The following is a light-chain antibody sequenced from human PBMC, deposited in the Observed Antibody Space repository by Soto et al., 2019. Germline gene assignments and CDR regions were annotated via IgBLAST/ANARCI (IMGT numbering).Light chain of an antibody. CDR2: GAS. CDR3: QHYGSSPR. Sequence: EIVLTQSPGTLSLSPGERVTLSCRASQRVSSSYLAWYQQKPGQAPRLLIYGASSRATGIPDRFSGSGSGTDFTLTISRLEPEDFAVYYCQHYGSSPRFGQGTKVDIK. CDR1: QRVSSSY. J-gene: IGKJ1*01. V-gene: IGKV3-20*01.